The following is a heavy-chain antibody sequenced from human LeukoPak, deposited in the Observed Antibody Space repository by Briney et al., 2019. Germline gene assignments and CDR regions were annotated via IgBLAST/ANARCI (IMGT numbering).Heavy chain of an antibody. Sequence: GSLTLSCGASGFTFSTYSMNWVRQAPGKGLEWVSSVSSSSSYIYYADSVKGRFTISRDNAKNSLFLQMNSLRAEDTAVYYCARAVVVVSAKADYFDYWGKGPLLTVSS. V-gene: IGHV3-21*01. CDR2: VSSSSSYI. D-gene: IGHD2-15*01. CDR1: GFTFSTYS. CDR3: ARAVVVVSAKADYFDY. J-gene: IGHJ4*02.